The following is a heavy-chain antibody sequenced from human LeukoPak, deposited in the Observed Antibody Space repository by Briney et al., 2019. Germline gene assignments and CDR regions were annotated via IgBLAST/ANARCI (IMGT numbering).Heavy chain of an antibody. CDR2: ISAYNGNT. Sequence: ASVKVSCTAPGYTFTSYGISWVRQAPGQGLEWMGWISAYNGNTNYAQKLQGRVTMTTDTSTSTAYMELRSLRSDDTAVYCCARDWVSFLGVTAIKLFDYWGQGTLVTVSS. J-gene: IGHJ4*02. CDR1: GYTFTSYG. CDR3: ARDWVSFLGVTAIKLFDY. D-gene: IGHD2-21*02. V-gene: IGHV1-18*01.